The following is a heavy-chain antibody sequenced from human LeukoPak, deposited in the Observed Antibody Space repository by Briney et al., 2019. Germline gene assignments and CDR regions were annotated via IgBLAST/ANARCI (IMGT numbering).Heavy chain of an antibody. Sequence: GGSLRLSCAASGFTFSACGMSWVRQAPGKGLEWVSTISSSGGASYYADSVQGRFTISRDNSKNTLYLQMNSLRAEDTAIYYCAKDSARWCLFDYWGQGSQLTVST. J-gene: IGHJ4*02. V-gene: IGHV3-23*01. CDR2: ISSSGGAS. CDR3: AKDSARWCLFDY. CDR1: GFTFSACG. D-gene: IGHD4/OR15-4a*01.